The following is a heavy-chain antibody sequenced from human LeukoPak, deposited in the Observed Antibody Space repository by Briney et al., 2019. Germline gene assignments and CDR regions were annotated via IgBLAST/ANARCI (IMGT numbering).Heavy chain of an antibody. CDR2: IWYDGNNK. CDR1: GFTFSSYG. J-gene: IGHJ4*02. D-gene: IGHD2-2*01. CDR3: AKDTKRYCTSTRCSITDH. V-gene: IGHV3-33*06. Sequence: PGTSLRLSCAASGFTFSSYGMPWVRQAPGKGLEWVAIIWYDGNNKYHADSVRGRFTISRDNSKNTLYLQMNSLRAEDTAVYYCAKDTKRYCTSTRCSITDHWGQGTLVTVSS.